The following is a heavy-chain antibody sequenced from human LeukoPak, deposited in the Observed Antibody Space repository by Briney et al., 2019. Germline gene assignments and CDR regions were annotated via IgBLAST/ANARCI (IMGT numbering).Heavy chain of an antibody. CDR2: IVVGSGNT. Sequence: GTSVKVSCKASGFTFTSSAMQWVRQPRGQGLEWIGWIVVGSGNTNYAQKFQERVTITRDMSTSTAYMALSSQRSEYTAVYYCAAEHKYYGSGSSHTPAYYYYYGMDVWGQGTTVTVSS. CDR1: GFTFTSSA. CDR3: AAEHKYYGSGSSHTPAYYYYYGMDV. D-gene: IGHD3-10*01. J-gene: IGHJ6*02. V-gene: IGHV1-58*02.